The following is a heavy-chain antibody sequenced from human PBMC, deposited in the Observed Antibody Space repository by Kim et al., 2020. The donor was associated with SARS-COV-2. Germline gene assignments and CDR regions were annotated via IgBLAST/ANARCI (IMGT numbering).Heavy chain of an antibody. V-gene: IGHV3-64D*06. J-gene: IGHJ6*02. CDR2: ISSNGGST. D-gene: IGHD4-17*01. Sequence: GGSLRLSCSASGFTFSSYAMHWVRQAPGKGLEYVSAISSNGGSTYYADSVKGRFTISRDNSKNTLYLQMSSLRAEDTAVYYCVKLPSDYGGPYYYGMDVWGQGTTVTVSS. CDR3: VKLPSDYGGPYYYGMDV. CDR1: GFTFSSYA.